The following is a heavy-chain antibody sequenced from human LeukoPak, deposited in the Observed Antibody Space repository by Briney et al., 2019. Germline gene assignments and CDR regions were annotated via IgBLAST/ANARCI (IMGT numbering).Heavy chain of an antibody. CDR2: IYYSGST. J-gene: IGHJ5*02. CDR1: GGSISSYY. Sequence: SSETLSLTCTVSGGSISSYYWSWIRQPPGKGLVWIGYIYYSGSTNYNPSLKSRVTISVDTSKNQLSLRLSSVTAADTAVYYCARVPGGRFVTTPWFDPWGQGTLVTVSS. D-gene: IGHD4-17*01. CDR3: ARVPGGRFVTTPWFDP. V-gene: IGHV4-59*01.